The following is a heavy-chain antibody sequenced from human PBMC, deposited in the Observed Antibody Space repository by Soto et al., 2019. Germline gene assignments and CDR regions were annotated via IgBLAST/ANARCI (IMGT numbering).Heavy chain of an antibody. Sequence: QVHLQQWGAGLLKSSETLSLNCAVYGGSFSGYYWSWIRQPPGKGLEWIGEINHSGITNYNPSLKSRVTISVDTSKNQFSLNLTSMTAADTAVYYCARGSVDYNFWSGYYSRFYYFDFWGQGTLVTVSS. V-gene: IGHV4-34*01. CDR3: ARGSVDYNFWSGYYSRFYYFDF. CDR1: GGSFSGYY. CDR2: INHSGIT. J-gene: IGHJ4*02. D-gene: IGHD3-3*01.